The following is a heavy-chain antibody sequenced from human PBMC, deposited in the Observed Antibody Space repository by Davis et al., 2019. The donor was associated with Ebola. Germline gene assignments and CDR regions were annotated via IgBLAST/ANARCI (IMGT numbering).Heavy chain of an antibody. D-gene: IGHD6-13*01. J-gene: IGHJ5*02. Sequence: SETLSLTCTVSGGSIGSYSWSWIRQTPGMGLEWIGYIYYNAVTIYNPSLKSRVTISVDMSRNQVSLNLISVTAADTAVYYCARHGRAAGMSWFDPWGQGALVTVSS. CDR1: GGSIGSYS. CDR3: ARHGRAAGMSWFDP. V-gene: IGHV4-59*08. CDR2: IYYNAVT.